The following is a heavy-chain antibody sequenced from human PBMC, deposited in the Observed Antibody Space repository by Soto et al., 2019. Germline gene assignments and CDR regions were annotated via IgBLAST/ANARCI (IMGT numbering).Heavy chain of an antibody. J-gene: IGHJ6*02. CDR2: IWFNGNNK. CDR3: ARDGQQLAPYAMDV. CDR1: GFTFGNNA. D-gene: IGHD6-13*01. V-gene: IGHV3-33*01. Sequence: QVQLVESGGNMVQPGRSLRLSCAASGFTFGNNAMHWVRHAAGKGLEWVAQIWFNGNNKYYTDSVKGRFTISRDNLKNTVYLQMDSLRADETAVYYCARDGQQLAPYAMDVWGQGTTVIVSS.